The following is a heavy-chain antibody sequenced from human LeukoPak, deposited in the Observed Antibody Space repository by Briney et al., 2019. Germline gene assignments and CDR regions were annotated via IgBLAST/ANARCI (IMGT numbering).Heavy chain of an antibody. CDR1: GGTFSSYA. J-gene: IGHJ5*02. D-gene: IGHD6-13*01. CDR3: ASGPYSSSWYNWFDP. Sequence: SVKVSCKASGGTFSSYAISWVRQAPGQGLEWMGGIIPIFGTANYAQKFQGRVTITMDESTSTAYMELSSLRSEDTAVYYCASGPYSSSWYNWFDPWGQGTLVTVSS. V-gene: IGHV1-69*05. CDR2: IIPIFGTA.